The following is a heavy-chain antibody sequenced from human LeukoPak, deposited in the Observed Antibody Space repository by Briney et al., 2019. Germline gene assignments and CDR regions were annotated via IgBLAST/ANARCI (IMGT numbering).Heavy chain of an antibody. CDR1: GGSISGYY. J-gene: IGHJ3*02. Sequence: PSETLSLTCIVSGGSISGYYWSWIRQPPGKGLEWIGYIYYSGSTNYNPSLKSRVTISIDTSKNQFSLTLRSVTAADTAFYYCARSNSGWYNDAFETWGQGTMVTVSS. V-gene: IGHV4-59*08. D-gene: IGHD6-19*01. CDR2: IYYSGST. CDR3: ARSNSGWYNDAFET.